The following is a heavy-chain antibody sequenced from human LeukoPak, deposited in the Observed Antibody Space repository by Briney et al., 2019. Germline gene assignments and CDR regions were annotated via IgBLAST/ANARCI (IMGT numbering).Heavy chain of an antibody. CDR2: IYYSGST. CDR1: GGSISSYY. D-gene: IGHD3-9*01. CDR3: ARDGYYDILTGAPDTFDI. J-gene: IGHJ3*02. Sequence: SETLSLTCTVSGGSISSYYWSWVRQPPGKGLEWIGYIYYSGSTNYNPSLKSRVTISVDTSKNQFSLKLSSVTAADTAVYYCARDGYYDILTGAPDTFDIWGQGTMVTVSS. V-gene: IGHV4-59*01.